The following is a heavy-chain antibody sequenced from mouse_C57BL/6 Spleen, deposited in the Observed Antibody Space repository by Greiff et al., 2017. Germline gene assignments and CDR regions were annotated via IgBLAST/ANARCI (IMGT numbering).Heavy chain of an antibody. CDR2: IDPSDSYT. V-gene: IGHV1-69*01. D-gene: IGHD1-1*01. CDR3: ACITTGVATDWYVDV. Sequence: QVQLQQPGAELVMPGASVKLSCKASGYTFTSYWMHWVKQRPGQGLEWIGEIDPSDSYTNYNQKFKGKSTLTVDKSSSTAYMQLSSLTSEDSAVYYCACITTGVATDWYVDVWGTGTTVTVSS. J-gene: IGHJ1*03. CDR1: GYTFTSYW.